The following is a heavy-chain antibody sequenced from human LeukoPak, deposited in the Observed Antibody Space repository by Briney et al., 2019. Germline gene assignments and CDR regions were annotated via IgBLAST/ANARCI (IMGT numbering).Heavy chain of an antibody. V-gene: IGHV1-46*01. CDR3: ARVVAGLLSGYCDY. Sequence: ASVKVSCKSSGYTFTDYYMYWVRHAPGQGLEWMGVINPSGGSTSYAQKFLGRITMTRDMSRSIVYMELSSLRSEETAVYYCARVVAGLLSGYCDYWGQGTLVTVSS. CDR1: GYTFTDYY. CDR2: INPSGGST. D-gene: IGHD3-3*01. J-gene: IGHJ4*02.